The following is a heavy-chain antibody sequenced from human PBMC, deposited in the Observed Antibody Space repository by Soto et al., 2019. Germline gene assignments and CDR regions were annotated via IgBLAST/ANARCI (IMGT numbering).Heavy chain of an antibody. D-gene: IGHD5-12*01. J-gene: IGHJ5*02. V-gene: IGHV1-18*01. CDR1: GYTFFTYD. Sequence: QVHLVQSGVEVKTPVASVKVSCQASGYTFFTYDISWVRQAPGQGLEWMGWISTYSGDTKYAQKFQGRVTMTTDTSTTTAYLALRCLRSDDTAVYYCARHNSPTTSENWFDPWGQGTLVTVSS. CDR2: ISTYSGDT. CDR3: ARHNSPTTSENWFDP.